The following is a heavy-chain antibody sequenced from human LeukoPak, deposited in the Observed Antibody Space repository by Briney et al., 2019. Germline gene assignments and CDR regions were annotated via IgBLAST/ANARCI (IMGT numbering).Heavy chain of an antibody. CDR2: IYHSGST. J-gene: IGHJ5*02. D-gene: IGHD4-23*01. CDR1: GYSISSGYY. Sequence: SETLSLTCAVSGYSISSGYYWGWIRQPPGQELEWIGSIYHSGSTYYNPTLKSRVTISVDTSKNQFSLKLSSVTAADTAVYYCARHGNADWFDPWGQGTLVTLSS. V-gene: IGHV4-38-2*01. CDR3: ARHGNADWFDP.